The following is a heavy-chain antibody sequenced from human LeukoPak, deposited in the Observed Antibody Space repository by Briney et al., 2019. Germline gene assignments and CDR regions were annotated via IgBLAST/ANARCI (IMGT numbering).Heavy chain of an antibody. J-gene: IGHJ4*01. CDR2: INPNSGAA. D-gene: IGHD3-16*01. V-gene: IGHV1-2*02. Sequence: ASVKVSCKASGYTLTDYYLHWVRQAPGQGLKWMGWINPNSGAAHYAQSFQARVTMTRDTSIASSYMELTGLESDDTAVYYCARGRRILGGPENAGDFFDFWGQGSLVTVSS. CDR1: GYTLTDYY. CDR3: ARGRRILGGPENAGDFFDF.